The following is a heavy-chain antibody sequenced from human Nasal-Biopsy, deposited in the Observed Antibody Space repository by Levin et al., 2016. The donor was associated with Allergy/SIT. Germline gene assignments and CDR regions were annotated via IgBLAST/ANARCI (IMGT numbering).Heavy chain of an antibody. Sequence: GESLKISCAASGFTFSSFAMHWVRQAPGKGLEWVALVWHDGSNQYYADSVRGRFTISRDNSKNTLELQMDSLRAEDTAVYYCARYITMVRGVSAHFDQWGRGTLVTVSS. CDR2: VWHDGSNQ. CDR3: ARYITMVRGVSAHFDQ. CDR1: GFTFSSFA. J-gene: IGHJ4*02. V-gene: IGHV3-33*08. D-gene: IGHD3-10*01.